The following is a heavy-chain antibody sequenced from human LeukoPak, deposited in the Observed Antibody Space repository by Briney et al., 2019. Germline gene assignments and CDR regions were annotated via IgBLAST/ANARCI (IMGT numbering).Heavy chain of an antibody. CDR1: GYTFTGYY. CDR2: INPNSGGT. J-gene: IGHJ5*02. D-gene: IGHD2-2*01. CDR3: ARMVVVVPAALFDP. Sequence: ASVTVSCKASGYTFTGYYMHWVRQAPGQGLEWMGWINPNSGGTNYAQKFQGRVTMTRDTSISTAYMELSRLRSDDTAVYYCARMVVVVPAALFDPWGQGTLVTVSS. V-gene: IGHV1-2*02.